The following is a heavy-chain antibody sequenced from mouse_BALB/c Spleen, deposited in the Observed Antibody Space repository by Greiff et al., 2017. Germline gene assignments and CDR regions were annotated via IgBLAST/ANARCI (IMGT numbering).Heavy chain of an antibody. Sequence: QVHVKQSGAELAKPGASVKMSCKASGYTFTSYWMHWVKQRPGQGLEWIGYINPSTGYTEYNQKFKDKATLTADKSSSTAYMQLSSLTSEDSAVYYCARGDGYWFAYWGQGTLVTVSA. V-gene: IGHV1-7*01. D-gene: IGHD3-3*01. CDR3: ARGDGYWFAY. J-gene: IGHJ3*01. CDR2: INPSTGYT. CDR1: GYTFTSYW.